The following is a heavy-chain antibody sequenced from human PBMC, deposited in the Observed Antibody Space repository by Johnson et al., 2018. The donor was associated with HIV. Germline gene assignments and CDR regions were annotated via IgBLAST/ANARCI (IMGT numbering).Heavy chain of an antibody. Sequence: QVHLVESGGGVVQPGRSLRLSCAASGFTFSSYAMHWVRQAPGKGLEWVAVISYDGSNKYYADSVKGRFTISRDNSKNTLYLQMNSLRTEDTAVYYCAREGGGTLVLGDEGAFDVWGQGTMVSVSS. CDR3: AREGGGTLVLGDEGAFDV. V-gene: IGHV3-30*04. CDR2: ISYDGSNK. J-gene: IGHJ3*01. D-gene: IGHD3-10*01. CDR1: GFTFSSYA.